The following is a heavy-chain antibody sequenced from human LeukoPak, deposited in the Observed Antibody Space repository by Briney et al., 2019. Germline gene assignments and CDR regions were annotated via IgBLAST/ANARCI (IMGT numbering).Heavy chain of an antibody. V-gene: IGHV3-21*01. CDR2: ITGRSEYI. CDR3: AREAPFDY. Sequence: MSGGSLRLSCAASGFTFDDYGMSWVRQAPGKGLEWVSSITGRSEYIYYADSVKGRFTISRDNAKNSLYLQMNSLRVEDTAVYYCAREAPFDYWGQGILVIVFS. J-gene: IGHJ4*02. CDR1: GFTFDDYG.